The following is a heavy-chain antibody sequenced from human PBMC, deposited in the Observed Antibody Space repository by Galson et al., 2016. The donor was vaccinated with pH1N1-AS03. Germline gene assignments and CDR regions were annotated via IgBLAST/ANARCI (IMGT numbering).Heavy chain of an antibody. V-gene: IGHV1-69*01. CDR1: GDTLNKYA. Sequence: QSGAEVKKPGEPLNISCKASGDTLNKYAISWVRQAPGQGLEWMGGIIPIFHTTKYAQKFQGRVTITADESTTTAYMDLSSLGPEDTAMYYCTRGVGATPYHFYGMDVWGKGTTVAVSS. CDR3: TRGVGATPYHFYGMDV. CDR2: IIPIFHTT. J-gene: IGHJ6*04. D-gene: IGHD1-26*01.